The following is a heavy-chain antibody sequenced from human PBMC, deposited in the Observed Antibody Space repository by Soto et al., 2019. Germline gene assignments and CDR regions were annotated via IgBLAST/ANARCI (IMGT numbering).Heavy chain of an antibody. CDR1: GGSFSGYY. CDR2: INHSGST. CDR3: ARGLGAWLDVVYYFDY. V-gene: IGHV4-34*01. J-gene: IGHJ4*02. Sequence: SETLSLTCAVYGGSFSGYYWSWIRQPPGKGLEWIGEINHSGSTNYNPSLKSRVTISVDTSKNQFSLKLSSVTAADTAVYYCARGLGAWLDVVYYFDYWGQGTLVTVSS. D-gene: IGHD2-21*01.